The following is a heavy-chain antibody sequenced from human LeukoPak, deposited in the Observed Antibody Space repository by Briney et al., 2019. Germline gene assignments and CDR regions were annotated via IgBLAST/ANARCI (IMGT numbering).Heavy chain of an antibody. Sequence: PGGSLRLSCAASGFTFSSYEMNWVRQAPGKGLEWVSYISSSGSTIYYADSVKGRFTISRDNAKNSLYLQMNSLRAEDTAVYYCAREPYGSGSTQAALDYWGQGTLVTVSS. V-gene: IGHV3-48*03. CDR3: AREPYGSGSTQAALDY. CDR2: ISSSGSTI. J-gene: IGHJ4*02. D-gene: IGHD3-10*01. CDR1: GFTFSSYE.